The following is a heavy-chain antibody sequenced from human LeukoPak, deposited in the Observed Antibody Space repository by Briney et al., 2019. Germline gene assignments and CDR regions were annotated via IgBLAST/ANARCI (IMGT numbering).Heavy chain of an antibody. D-gene: IGHD6-19*01. CDR1: GFTFSSYE. Sequence: PGGSLRLSCAASGFTFSSYEMNWVRQAPGKGLEWVSYISSSGSTIYYADSVKGRFTISRDNAKNSLYLQMNSLRAEDTAVYYCARLYSGGWYSVWDYWGQGTLVTVSS. CDR2: ISSSGSTI. J-gene: IGHJ4*02. V-gene: IGHV3-48*03. CDR3: ARLYSGGWYSVWDY.